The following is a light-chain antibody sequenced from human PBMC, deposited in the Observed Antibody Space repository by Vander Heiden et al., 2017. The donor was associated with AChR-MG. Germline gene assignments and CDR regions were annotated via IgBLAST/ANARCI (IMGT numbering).Light chain of an antibody. V-gene: IGKV3-15*01. Sequence: DIVMTQSPATLSVSPGEGATLPCRASQDISTHLAWYQQKPGQAPRLLIYDASARGTGIPARFSGSGSGTEFTLTISSLQSEDFAVYYCLPDISRSLTFGQRTKLEIK. CDR2: DAS. CDR1: QDISTH. CDR3: LPDISRSLT. J-gene: IGKJ2*01.